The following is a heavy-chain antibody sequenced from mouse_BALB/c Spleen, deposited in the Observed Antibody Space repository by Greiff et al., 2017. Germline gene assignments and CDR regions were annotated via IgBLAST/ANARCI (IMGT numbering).Heavy chain of an antibody. J-gene: IGHJ4*01. Sequence: VKLVESGPGLVAPSQSLSITCTVSGFSLTSYGVHWVRQPPGKGLEWLGVIWAGGSTNYNSALMSRLSISKDNSKSQVFLKMNSLQTDDTAMYYCARDDYDEGYAMDYWGQGTSVTVSS. CDR1: GFSLTSYG. CDR2: IWAGGST. D-gene: IGHD2-4*01. CDR3: ARDDYDEGYAMDY. V-gene: IGHV2-9*02.